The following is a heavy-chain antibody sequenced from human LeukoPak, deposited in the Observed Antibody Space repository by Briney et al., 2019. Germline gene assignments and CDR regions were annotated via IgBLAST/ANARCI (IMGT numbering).Heavy chain of an antibody. CDR2: FDPEDGET. D-gene: IGHD3-10*01. V-gene: IGHV1-24*01. J-gene: IGHJ4*02. CDR1: GGTFSSYA. Sequence: ASVKVSCKASGGTFSSYAISWVRQAPGQGLEWMGGFDPEDGETIYAQKFQGRVTMTEDTSTDTAYMELSSLRSEDTAVYYCARMVRGPFDYWGQGTLVTVSS. CDR3: ARMVRGPFDY.